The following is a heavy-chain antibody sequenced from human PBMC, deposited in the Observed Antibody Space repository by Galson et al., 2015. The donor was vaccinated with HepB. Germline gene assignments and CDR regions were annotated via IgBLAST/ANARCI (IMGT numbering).Heavy chain of an antibody. CDR3: ARDPGGGVLRYFDWLFGDAFDI. V-gene: IGHV1-69*13. Sequence: SVKVSCKASGGTFSSYAISWVRQAPGQGLEWMGGIIPIFGTANYAQKFQGRVTITADESTSTAYMELSSLRSEDTAVYYCARDPGGGVLRYFDWLFGDAFDIWGQGTMVTVSS. CDR1: GGTFSSYA. CDR2: IIPIFGTA. D-gene: IGHD3-9*01. J-gene: IGHJ3*02.